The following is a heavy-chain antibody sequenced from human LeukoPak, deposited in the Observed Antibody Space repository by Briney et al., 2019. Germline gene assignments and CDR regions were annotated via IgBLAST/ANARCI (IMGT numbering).Heavy chain of an antibody. J-gene: IGHJ6*02. CDR1: GYTFTGYY. CDR3: ARDNGSGSTLHYGMDV. V-gene: IGHV1-2*04. D-gene: IGHD3-10*01. Sequence: ASVKVSCKASGYTFTGYYMHWVRQAPGQGLEWMGWINPNSGGTNYAQKFQGWVTMTRDTSISTAYMELSRLRSDDTAVYYCARDNGSGSTLHYGMDVWGQGTTVTVSS. CDR2: INPNSGGT.